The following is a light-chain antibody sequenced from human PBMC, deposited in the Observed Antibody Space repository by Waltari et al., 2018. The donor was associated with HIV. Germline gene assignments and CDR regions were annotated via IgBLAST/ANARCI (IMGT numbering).Light chain of an antibody. V-gene: IGLV1-51*01. J-gene: IGLJ2*01. Sequence: QSVLTQPPSVSAVPGQTVSISCSGFRSNIGNNFVSWYHQLPGKAPKLLIFDNNKRPSGIPDRVSASKSGTSATLAITGLQTGDEGDYYCGTWDNSLKTVVFGGGTKVTVL. CDR2: DNN. CDR3: GTWDNSLKTVV. CDR1: RSNIGNNF.